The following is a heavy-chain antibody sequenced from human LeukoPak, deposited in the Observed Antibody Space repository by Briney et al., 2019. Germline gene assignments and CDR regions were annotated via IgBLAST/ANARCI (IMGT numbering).Heavy chain of an antibody. CDR2: ISSSSNYI. CDR3: ARDSITTDYYMDV. D-gene: IGHD4-11*01. CDR1: GFTFRSYS. V-gene: IGHV3-21*01. Sequence: GGSLRLSCAASGFTFRSYSMNWVRQAPGKGLEWVSSISSSSNYIYYSDSVKGRFTISRDNAKNSLYLQMNSLRAEDTAVYYCARDSITTDYYMDVWGKGTTATVSS. J-gene: IGHJ6*03.